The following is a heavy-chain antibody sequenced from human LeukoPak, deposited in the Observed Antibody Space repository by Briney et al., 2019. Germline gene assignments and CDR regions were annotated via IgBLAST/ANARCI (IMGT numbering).Heavy chain of an antibody. V-gene: IGHV3-23*01. Sequence: GGSLRLSCAASGFSFSTYAMSWVRQAPGKGLEWVSTISDGGGTTYYADSVKGRFTISRDNSKNTLYLQMNNLRAEDTAVYYCAKEVVPTAKAFDPWGQGTLVTVSS. CDR1: GFSFSTYA. CDR3: AKEVVPTAKAFDP. D-gene: IGHD2-2*01. CDR2: ISDGGGTT. J-gene: IGHJ5*02.